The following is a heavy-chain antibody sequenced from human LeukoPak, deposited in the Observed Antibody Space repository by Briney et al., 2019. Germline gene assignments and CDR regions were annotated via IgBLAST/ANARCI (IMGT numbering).Heavy chain of an antibody. Sequence: SETLSLTCSVSGGSISGFYWSWIRQPPGRGLEWIGQIYYSGGAHYNPSLKSRVTISFDTPQNQSSLKLRSVTAADTAVYSCARHGQTHYYGMDVWGQGTTVTVSS. CDR3: ARHGQTHYYGMDV. CDR1: GGSISGFY. J-gene: IGHJ6*02. V-gene: IGHV4-59*08. CDR2: IYYSGGA.